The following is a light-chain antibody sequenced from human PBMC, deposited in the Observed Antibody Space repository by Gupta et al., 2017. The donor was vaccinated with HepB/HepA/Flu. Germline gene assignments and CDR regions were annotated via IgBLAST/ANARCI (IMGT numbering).Light chain of an antibody. J-gene: IGKJ5*01. CDR2: DAC. Sequence: EIVLTQIPATLSLSPGERVTLSCRASQSVSLSLAWYQQKPGQAPRLLVYDACSRAAGVPPRFSGVGSGTDFTLTISRREPEDFAVYYCQQRANWPLVTFGQGTRLDIK. V-gene: IGKV3-11*01. CDR3: QQRANWPLVT. CDR1: QSVSLS.